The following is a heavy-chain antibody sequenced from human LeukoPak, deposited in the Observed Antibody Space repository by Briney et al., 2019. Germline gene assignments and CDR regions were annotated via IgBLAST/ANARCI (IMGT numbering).Heavy chain of an antibody. D-gene: IGHD3-16*02. CDR2: INHSGST. Sequence: SETLSLTCAVYGGSFSGYYWSWIRQPPGKGREWIREINHSGSTNYNPSLKSRVTISVDTSKNQFSLKLSSATDADTAVYCRARDSRYDYVWGSYRASYYFDYWGERTLVTVSS. V-gene: IGHV4-34*01. CDR3: ARDSRYDYVWGSYRASYYFDY. CDR1: GGSFSGYY. J-gene: IGHJ4*02.